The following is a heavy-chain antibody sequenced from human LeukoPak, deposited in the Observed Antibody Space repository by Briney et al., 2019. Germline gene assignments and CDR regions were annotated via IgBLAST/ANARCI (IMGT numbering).Heavy chain of an antibody. CDR1: GGSISSYD. V-gene: IGHV4-59*12. J-gene: IGHJ1*01. CDR2: IYSSGST. D-gene: IGHD3-22*01. CDR3: ARDLRPVGWTYDSSGYYFQH. Sequence: SETLSLTCTVSGGSISSYDWSWIRQPPGKGLEWIGYIYSSGSTSYNPSLKSRVTISRDTSKSQFSLKLSSVTAADTAVYYCARDLRPVGWTYDSSGYYFQHWGQGTLVTVSS.